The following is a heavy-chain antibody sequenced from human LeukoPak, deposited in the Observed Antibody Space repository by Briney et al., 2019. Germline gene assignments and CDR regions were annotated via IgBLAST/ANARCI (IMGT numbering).Heavy chain of an antibody. V-gene: IGHV1-2*02. D-gene: IGHD3-22*01. CDR2: IYPNRGGT. Sequence: ASVKVSCKGSGYTFTDYYMHWVRQAPGQELEWMGWIYPNRGGTNYAQKFQGRVTVTRDTSINTAYMELSRLRSDDTAVYYCARAYDGSGNLDYWGQGTLVTVSS. CDR3: ARAYDGSGNLDY. J-gene: IGHJ4*02. CDR1: GYTFTDYY.